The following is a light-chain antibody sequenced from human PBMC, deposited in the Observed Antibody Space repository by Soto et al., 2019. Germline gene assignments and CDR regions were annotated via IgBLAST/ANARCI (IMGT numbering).Light chain of an antibody. CDR3: QQVNTYPRT. CDR1: QGISSY. V-gene: IGKV1-9*01. J-gene: IGKJ1*01. Sequence: DIQLTQSPSFLSASVGDRVTITCRASQGISSYLAWYQQKPGEAPKLLIYTASILHSGVPSRFSGSGSGTEYALTISSLQPEDFATYYCQQVNTYPRTFGQGTKVEIK. CDR2: TAS.